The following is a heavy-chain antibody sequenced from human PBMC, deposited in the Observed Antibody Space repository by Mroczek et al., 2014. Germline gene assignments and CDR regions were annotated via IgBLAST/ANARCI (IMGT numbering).Heavy chain of an antibody. Sequence: QVQLQQWGAGLLKPSETLSLTCAVYGGSFSGYYWSWIRQPPGKGLEWIGEINHSGSTNYNPSLKSRVTISVDTSKNQFSLKLSSVTAADTAVYYCARDKVPYSSSWYGVWWYFDLWGRGTLVTVSS. D-gene: IGHD6-13*01. J-gene: IGHJ2*01. CDR2: INHSGST. CDR1: GGSFSGYY. CDR3: ARDKVPYSSSWYGVWWYFDL. V-gene: IGHV4-34*01.